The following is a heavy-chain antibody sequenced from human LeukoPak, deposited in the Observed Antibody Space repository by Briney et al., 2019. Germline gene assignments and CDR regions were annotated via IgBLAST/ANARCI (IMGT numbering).Heavy chain of an antibody. Sequence: PSETLSLTCTVSGGSISSSSYYWGWIRQPPGKGLEWIGSIYYSGSTYYNPSLKSRVTISVDTSKNQFSLKLSSVTAADTAVYYCARRDGRRFWSGYHNFDYWGQGTLVTVSS. J-gene: IGHJ4*02. CDR3: ARRDGRRFWSGYHNFDY. V-gene: IGHV4-39*01. D-gene: IGHD3-3*01. CDR2: IYYSGST. CDR1: GGSISSSSYY.